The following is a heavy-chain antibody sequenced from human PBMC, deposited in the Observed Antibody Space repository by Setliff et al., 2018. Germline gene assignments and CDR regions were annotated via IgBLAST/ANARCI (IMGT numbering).Heavy chain of an antibody. CDR3: ARANYYDSSGHSVYGMDV. CDR2: IIPIFGTT. D-gene: IGHD3-22*01. J-gene: IGHJ6*02. CDR1: GATFTSYY. V-gene: IGHV1-69*13. Sequence: SVKVSCKALGATFTSYYMHWVRQAPGQGLEWMGVIIPIFGTTNNAQKFQGRVTITADESTSTAYMELSSLRSEDTAVYYCARANYYDSSGHSVYGMDVWGQGTTVTVSS.